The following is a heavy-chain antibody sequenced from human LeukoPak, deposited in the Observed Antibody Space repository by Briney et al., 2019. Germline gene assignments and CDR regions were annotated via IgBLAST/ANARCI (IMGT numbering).Heavy chain of an antibody. D-gene: IGHD4-17*01. J-gene: IGHJ2*01. V-gene: IGHV1-69*05. Sequence: SVKVSCKASGGTFSSYAISWVRQAPGQGLEWMGRIIPIFGTASYAQKFQGRVTITTDESTSTAYMELSSLRSEDTAVYYCARVFDYGDYVGWYFDLWGRGTQVTVSS. CDR1: GGTFSSYA. CDR2: IIPIFGTA. CDR3: ARVFDYGDYVGWYFDL.